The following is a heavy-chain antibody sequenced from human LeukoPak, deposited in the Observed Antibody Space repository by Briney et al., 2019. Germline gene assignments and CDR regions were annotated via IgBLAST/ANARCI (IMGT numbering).Heavy chain of an antibody. CDR1: GGSISSYY. J-gene: IGHJ4*02. Sequence: SETLSLTCTVSGGSISSYYWSWIRQPPGKGLEWIGYIYTSGSTNYNPSLKSRVTISVDTSKNQFSLKLSSVTAADTAMYYCARQSNYYDSSGYDPFDYWGQRTLVTLSS. D-gene: IGHD3-22*01. CDR3: ARQSNYYDSSGYDPFDY. CDR2: IYTSGST. V-gene: IGHV4-4*09.